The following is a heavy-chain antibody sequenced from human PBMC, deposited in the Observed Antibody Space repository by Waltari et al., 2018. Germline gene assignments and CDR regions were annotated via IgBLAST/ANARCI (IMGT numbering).Heavy chain of an antibody. CDR2: IYFSGST. CDR1: GGSISSSSYY. J-gene: IGHJ4*02. V-gene: IGHV4-39*07. CDR3: ARVGHRDGYNLNYFDY. D-gene: IGHD5-12*01. Sequence: QLQLQESGPGLVKPSETLSLTCTVSGGSISSSSYYWGWIRQPPGKGLEWLGSIYFSGSTYYNPSFKSRVTISVDTSKNQFSLKLSSVTAADTAVYYCARVGHRDGYNLNYFDYWGQGTLVTVSS.